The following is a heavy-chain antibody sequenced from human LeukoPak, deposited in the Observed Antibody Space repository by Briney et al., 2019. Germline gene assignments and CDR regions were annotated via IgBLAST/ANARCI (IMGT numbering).Heavy chain of an antibody. CDR3: ARDLTQDYYDSSGYYSHYFDY. CDR2: VYHSGGT. V-gene: IGHV4-38-2*02. J-gene: IGHJ4*02. CDR1: DYSISSGYY. Sequence: SETLSLTCTVSDYSISSGYYWGWIRLPPGKGLEWIGSVYHSGGTYYNPSLKSRVTISVDTSKNQFSLKLRSVTAADTALYYCARDLTQDYYDSSGYYSHYFDYWGQGTLVTVSS. D-gene: IGHD3-22*01.